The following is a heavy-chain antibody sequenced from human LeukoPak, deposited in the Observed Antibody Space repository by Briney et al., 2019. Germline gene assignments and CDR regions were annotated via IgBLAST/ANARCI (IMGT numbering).Heavy chain of an antibody. V-gene: IGHV4-34*01. D-gene: IGHD3-10*01. CDR1: GASFSGYS. CDR2: FSHTGSP. CDR3: ARPRLLFGSGPILV. Sequence: SETLSLTCAISGASFSGYSWTWIRQPPGKGLEWIGEFSHTGSPIYNPSLKSRVNISIDTSKNQFSLRLTSVTAADTAVYFCARPRLLFGSGPILVWGQGTLVTVSS. J-gene: IGHJ4*02.